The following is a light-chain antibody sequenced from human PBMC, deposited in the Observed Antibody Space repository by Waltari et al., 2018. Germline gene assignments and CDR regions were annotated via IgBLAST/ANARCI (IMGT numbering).Light chain of an antibody. CDR3: CSSAGIVI. J-gene: IGLJ2*01. V-gene: IGLV2-23*01. Sequence: VSWIQQKPGRAPKLMWDEWMERAAGLSNRVAGSKSCNTASLTSAGRQAEDEADYYCCSSAGIVILGGGTKMTVL. CDR2: EWM.